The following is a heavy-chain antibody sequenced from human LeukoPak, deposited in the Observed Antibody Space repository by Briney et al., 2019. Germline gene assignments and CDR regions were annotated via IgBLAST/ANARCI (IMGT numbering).Heavy chain of an antibody. J-gene: IGHJ3*02. CDR2: ISYDGSNK. V-gene: IGHV3-30-3*01. D-gene: IGHD3-3*01. CDR3: ARVTATYYDFWSGWGAFNI. Sequence: TGGSLRLSCAASGFTFSSYAMHWVRQAPGKGLEWVAVISYDGSNKYYADSVKGRFTISRDNSKNRLYLQMNSLRAEDTAVYYCARVTATYYDFWSGWGAFNIWGRGTMVTVSS. CDR1: GFTFSSYA.